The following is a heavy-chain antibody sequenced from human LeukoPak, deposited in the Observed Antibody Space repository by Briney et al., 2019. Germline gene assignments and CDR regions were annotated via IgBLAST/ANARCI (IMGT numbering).Heavy chain of an antibody. V-gene: IGHV3-33*01. J-gene: IGHJ4*02. CDR1: GFTFSRFG. CDR3: ARAYYYDSSGYWDYYFDY. D-gene: IGHD3-22*01. CDR2: IWYDGSNK. Sequence: GRSLRLSCAASGFTFSRFGMHWVRQAPGKGLEWVAVIWYDGSNKYYADSVKGRFTISRDNSKNTLYLEMNSLRAEDTAVYYCARAYYYDSSGYWDYYFDYWGQGTLVSVSS.